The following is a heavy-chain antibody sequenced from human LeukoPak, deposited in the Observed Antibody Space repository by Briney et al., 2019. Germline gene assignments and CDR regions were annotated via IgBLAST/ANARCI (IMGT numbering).Heavy chain of an antibody. CDR3: ARVAFSSPSFWSGSDRYYFDY. V-gene: IGHV4-61*02. CDR2: IYTSGST. Sequence: SQTLSLTCTVSGGSISSGSYYWSWIRQPAGKGLEWIGRIYTSGSTNYNPSLKSRVTISVDTSKNQFSLKLSSVTAADTAVYYCARVAFSSPSFWSGSDRYYFDYWGQGTLVTVSS. CDR1: GGSISSGSYY. J-gene: IGHJ4*02. D-gene: IGHD3-3*01.